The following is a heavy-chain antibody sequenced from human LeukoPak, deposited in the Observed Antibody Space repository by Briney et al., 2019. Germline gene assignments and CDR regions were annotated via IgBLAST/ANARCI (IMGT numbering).Heavy chain of an antibody. D-gene: IGHD2-2*02. J-gene: IGHJ4*02. CDR1: GFTFSSYG. CDR2: ISYDGSNK. V-gene: IGHV3-30*18. Sequence: GGSLRLSCGASGFTFSSYGMHWVRQAPGKGLEWVAVISYDGSNKYYADSVKGRFTISRDNSKNTLYLQMNSLRAEDTAVYYCAKDLRGYCSSTSCDMGVDYWGQGTLVTVSS. CDR3: AKDLRGYCSSTSCDMGVDY.